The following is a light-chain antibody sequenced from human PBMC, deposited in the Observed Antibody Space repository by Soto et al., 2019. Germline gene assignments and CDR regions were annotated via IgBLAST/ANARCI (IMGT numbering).Light chain of an antibody. J-gene: IGLJ1*01. CDR2: EVS. CDR3: SSYTTSSTLLNV. V-gene: IGLV2-14*01. CDR1: SSDVGGYNS. Sequence: QSALTQPASVSGSPGQSITISCTGTSSDVGGYNSVSWYQQHPGKAPKLMIYEVSNRPSGVSNRFSGSKSGNTASLTISGLQAEDEADYYSSSYTTSSTLLNVFGTGTKLTVL.